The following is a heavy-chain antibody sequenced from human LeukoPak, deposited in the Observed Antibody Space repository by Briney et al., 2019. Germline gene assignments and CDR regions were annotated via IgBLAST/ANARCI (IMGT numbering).Heavy chain of an antibody. J-gene: IGHJ6*04. Sequence: PSETLSLTCSVSGGPINFYWSWIRQSPGKGLEWIRCVHQNGSASYKSSLQRRVTMSVDTSKRQVSLMLNSVTAADTAVYYCARDVRRGLRFNNIYPYFGMDVWGKGTTVIVSA. CDR3: ARDVRRGLRFNNIYPYFGMDV. V-gene: IGHV4-59*01. CDR2: VHQNGSA. CDR1: GGPINFY. D-gene: IGHD3-3*01.